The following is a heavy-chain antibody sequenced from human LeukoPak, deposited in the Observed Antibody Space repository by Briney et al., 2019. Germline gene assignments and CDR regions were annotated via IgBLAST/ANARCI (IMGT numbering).Heavy chain of an antibody. J-gene: IGHJ6*04. V-gene: IGHV3-43D*04. D-gene: IGHD6-13*01. CDR1: GFTFDDYA. CDR3: AKGQLGYYGVDV. Sequence: GGSLRLSCAASGFTFDDYAMHWVSQAPGKGLEWVSLISWDGGSTYYADSVKGRFTISRDNSKNSLYLQMNSLRDEDSALYYCAKGQLGYYGVDVWGKGTTVTVSS. CDR2: ISWDGGST.